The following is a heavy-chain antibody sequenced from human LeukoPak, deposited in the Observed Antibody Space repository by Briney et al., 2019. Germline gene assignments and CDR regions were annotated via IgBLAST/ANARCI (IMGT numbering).Heavy chain of an antibody. CDR3: ARGGGDSIFVYYFDY. Sequence: ASVKVSCKATGYTFTSHFMHWVRQAPGQGLEWMGIINPRGGSTSYTQKFQGRVTITADKSTSTAYMELSSLRSEDTAVYFCARGGGDSIFVYYFDYWARERWSPSPQ. CDR1: GYTFTSHF. J-gene: IGHJ4*02. V-gene: IGHV1-46*01. D-gene: IGHD2-21*02. CDR2: INPRGGST.